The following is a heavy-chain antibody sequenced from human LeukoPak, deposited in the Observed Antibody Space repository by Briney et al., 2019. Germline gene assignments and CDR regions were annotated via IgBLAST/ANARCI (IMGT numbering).Heavy chain of an antibody. J-gene: IGHJ4*02. CDR2: IYYSGST. CDR1: GGSISSYY. Sequence: SSETLSLTCTVAGGSISSYYWSWIRQPPGKGLEWIGYIYYSGSTNYNPSLKSRVTISVDTSKNQLSLKLSSVTAADTAVYYCARIVGATFDYWGQGTLVTVSS. V-gene: IGHV4-59*01. D-gene: IGHD1-26*01. CDR3: ARIVGATFDY.